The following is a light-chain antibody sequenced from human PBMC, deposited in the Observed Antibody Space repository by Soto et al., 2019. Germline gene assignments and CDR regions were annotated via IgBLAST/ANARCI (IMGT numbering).Light chain of an antibody. CDR1: QTITTY. J-gene: IGKJ1*01. Sequence: EIVLTQSPATLSLSPGESATLSCRASQTITTYLAWYQQKPGQPPRLLIYGASNRATGIPARFSGSGSGTDFTLTISSLQSEDFAVYYCQQYDNWPWTFGQGTKVDIK. CDR3: QQYDNWPWT. V-gene: IGKV3-11*01. CDR2: GAS.